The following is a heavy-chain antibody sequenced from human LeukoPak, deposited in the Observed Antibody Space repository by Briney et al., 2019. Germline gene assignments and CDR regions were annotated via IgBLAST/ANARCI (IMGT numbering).Heavy chain of an antibody. D-gene: IGHD1-26*01. V-gene: IGHV4-59*01. CDR3: ARTQSQSGSYRYYFGY. J-gene: IGHJ4*02. CDR1: GGSISNYY. Sequence: SETLSLTCTVSGGSISNYYWSWIRQPPGKGLESIGYIYYSGSTNYNPSLKSRVTISVDRSKNQFSLKPSSVTAADTAVYYCARTQSQSGSYRYYFGYWGQGTLVTVSS. CDR2: IYYSGST.